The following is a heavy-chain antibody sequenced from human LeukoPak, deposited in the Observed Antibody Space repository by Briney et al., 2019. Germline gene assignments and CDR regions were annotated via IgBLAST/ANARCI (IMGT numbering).Heavy chain of an antibody. V-gene: IGHV3-48*04. D-gene: IGHD3-16*01. CDR3: ARLWGGNGYSGGSLNL. J-gene: IGHJ5*02. Sequence: GSLRLSSAPSLFTFSSYSMNWVRQAPGKGLEWDSYISSSSSTIYYADSVKGRFTISRDNAKNSLYLQMNSLRAEDTAVYYCARLWGGNGYSGGSLNLWGQGTLVTVSS. CDR2: ISSSSSTI. CDR1: LFTFSSYS.